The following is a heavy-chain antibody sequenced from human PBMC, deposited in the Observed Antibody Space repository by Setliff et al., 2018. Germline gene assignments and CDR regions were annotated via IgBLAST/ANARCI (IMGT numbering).Heavy chain of an antibody. CDR2: INAGNGNT. CDR1: GYTFTSYA. Sequence: ASVKVSCKAPGYTFTSYAMHWVRQAPGQRLEWMGWINAGNGNTKYSQKFQGRVTITRDTSASTAYMELSSLRSEDTAVYYCARDPASSGYDTYYYYYYGMDVWGQGTTVTVSS. V-gene: IGHV1-3*01. CDR3: ARDPASSGYDTYYYYYYGMDV. J-gene: IGHJ6*02. D-gene: IGHD5-12*01.